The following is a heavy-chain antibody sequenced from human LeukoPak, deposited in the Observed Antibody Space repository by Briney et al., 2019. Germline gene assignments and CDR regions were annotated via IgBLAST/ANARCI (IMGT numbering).Heavy chain of an antibody. V-gene: IGHV1-8*01. CDR1: GYTFTSYD. Sequence: ASVKVSCKASGYTFTSYDINWVRQATGQGLEWMGWMNPNSGNTGYAQKFQGRVTMTRNTSISTAYMELSSLRSEDTAVYYCARGITEQQLAYYYYGMDVWGQGTTVTVS. D-gene: IGHD6-13*01. CDR3: ARGITEQQLAYYYYGMDV. J-gene: IGHJ6*02. CDR2: MNPNSGNT.